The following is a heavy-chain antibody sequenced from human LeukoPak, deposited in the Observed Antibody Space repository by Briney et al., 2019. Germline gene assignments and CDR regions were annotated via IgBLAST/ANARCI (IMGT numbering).Heavy chain of an antibody. CDR3: ARANTYYYGSGSYKYNWFDP. V-gene: IGHV4-61*02. J-gene: IGHJ5*02. D-gene: IGHD3-10*01. CDR2: IYTSGST. Sequence: SQTLSLTCTVSGGSISSGSYYWSWIRQPAGKGLEWIGRIYTSGSTNYNPSLKSRVTISVDTSKNQFSLKLSSVTAADTAVYYCARANTYYYGSGSYKYNWFDPWGQGTLVTVSS. CDR1: GGSISSGSYY.